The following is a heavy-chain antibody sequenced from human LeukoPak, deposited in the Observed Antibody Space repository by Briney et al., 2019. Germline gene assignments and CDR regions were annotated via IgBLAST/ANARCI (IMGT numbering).Heavy chain of an antibody. V-gene: IGHV3-53*01. CDR1: GFTVNSNY. Sequence: GESLRLSCAASGFTVNSNYMSWVRQAPGEGLEMDSIIYTDGSKFYADSVKGRFTISRHNSKNTLNLQMNTLRAEDTAVYYCARGANGGNYVFDYWGQGTLVTVSS. CDR3: ARGANGGNYVFDY. CDR2: IYTDGSK. J-gene: IGHJ4*02. D-gene: IGHD4-23*01.